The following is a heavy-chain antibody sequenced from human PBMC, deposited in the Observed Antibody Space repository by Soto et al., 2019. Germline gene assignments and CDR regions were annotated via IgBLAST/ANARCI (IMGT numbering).Heavy chain of an antibody. CDR3: AKGSSGWYDAFDI. J-gene: IGHJ3*02. D-gene: IGHD6-19*01. Sequence: ASVKVSCKASGYTFTAYYMHWVRQAPGQGLEWMGWINPSSGGTNYAQKFQGWVIMTRDTSISTAYMELSRLRSDDTAMYYCAKGSSGWYDAFDIWGQGTMVTVS. CDR1: GYTFTAYY. CDR2: INPSSGGT. V-gene: IGHV1-2*04.